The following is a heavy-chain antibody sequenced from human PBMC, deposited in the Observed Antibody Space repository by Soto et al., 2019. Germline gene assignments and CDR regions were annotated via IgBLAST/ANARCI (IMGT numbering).Heavy chain of an antibody. CDR1: GFTFSSYW. D-gene: IGHD2-15*01. CDR2: VNSDGSST. J-gene: IGHJ5*02. Sequence: EVQLVESGGGLVQPGGSLRLSCAASGFTFSSYWMHWVRQAPGKGLVWVSRVNSDGSSTSYADSVKGRFTISRDNANNTLSLQMNSLRAEDTAVYYCARAYCSGGTCYNWFDPWGQGTLVTVSS. V-gene: IGHV3-74*01. CDR3: ARAYCSGGTCYNWFDP.